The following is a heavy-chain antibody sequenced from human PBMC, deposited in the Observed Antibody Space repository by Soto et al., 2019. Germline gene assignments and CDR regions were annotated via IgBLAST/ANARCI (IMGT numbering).Heavy chain of an antibody. D-gene: IGHD2-15*01. CDR3: ARLARTVVVVAATRLGPPYYYMDV. V-gene: IGHV4-39*01. J-gene: IGHJ6*03. CDR2: IYYSGST. CDR1: GGSISSSSYY. Sequence: TSETLSLTCTVSGGSISSSSYYWGWIRQPPGKGLEWIGSIYYSGSTYYNPSLKSRVTISVDTSKNQFSLKLSSVTAADTAVYYCARLARTVVVVAATRLGPPYYYMDVWGKGATVTVSS.